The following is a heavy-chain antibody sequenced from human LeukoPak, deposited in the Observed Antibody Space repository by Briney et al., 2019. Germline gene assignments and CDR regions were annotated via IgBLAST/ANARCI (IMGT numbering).Heavy chain of an antibody. CDR1: GGSFSGYY. CDR3: ARGRLYYYDSSGYYVKARALYYFYY. Sequence: PSETLSLTCAVYGGSFSGYYWSWIRQPPGKGLEWIGEINHSGSTNYNPSLKSRVTISVDTSNNQFSLKLSSVTAADTAVYYCARGRLYYYDSSGYYVKARALYYFYYWGQGTLVTVSS. V-gene: IGHV4-34*01. CDR2: INHSGST. D-gene: IGHD3-22*01. J-gene: IGHJ4*02.